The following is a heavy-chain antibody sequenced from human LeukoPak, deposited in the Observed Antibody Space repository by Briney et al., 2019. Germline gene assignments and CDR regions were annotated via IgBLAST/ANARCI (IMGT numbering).Heavy chain of an antibody. CDR1: GDSFSGYY. V-gene: IGHV4-34*01. J-gene: IGHJ4*02. Sequence: SETLSLTCAVSGDSFSGYYWSWIRQPPGKGLEWIGEINHSGSTKYNPSLKSRDTIAADTSKNQFSLKLGSVSAADTAVSYCATLLVGAIKDHYWRQGTLVTVSS. CDR3: ATLLVGAIKDHY. CDR2: INHSGST. D-gene: IGHD1-26*01.